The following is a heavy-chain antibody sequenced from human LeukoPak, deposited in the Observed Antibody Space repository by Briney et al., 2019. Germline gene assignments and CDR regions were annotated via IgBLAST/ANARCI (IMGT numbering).Heavy chain of an antibody. J-gene: IGHJ4*02. CDR1: GFAVSSSYA. CDR2: ISGNGGST. CDR3: AKGITMVRGFFDY. D-gene: IGHD3-10*01. Sequence: GESLRLSCAASGFAVSSSYAMSWVRQAPGKGLEWVSSISGNGGSTYYADSVKGRFTISRDNSKNTLYLQMNSLRAEDTALYYCAKGITMVRGFFDYWGQGTLVTVSS. V-gene: IGHV3-23*01.